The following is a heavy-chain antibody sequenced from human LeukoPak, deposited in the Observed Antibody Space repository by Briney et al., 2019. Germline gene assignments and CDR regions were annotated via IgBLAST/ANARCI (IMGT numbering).Heavy chain of an antibody. V-gene: IGHV1-2*02. D-gene: IGHD3-16*01. J-gene: IGHJ5*02. CDR2: INPNSGGT. Sequence: GASVKVSCKASGYTFTGYYMHWVRQAPGQGLEWMGWINPNSGGTNYAQKFQGRVTMTRDTSISTAYMEVSSLRSDDTAMYYCAIIFGGSWHLWFDPSGRGTLVTISS. CDR1: GYTFTGYY. CDR3: AIIFGGSWHLWFDP.